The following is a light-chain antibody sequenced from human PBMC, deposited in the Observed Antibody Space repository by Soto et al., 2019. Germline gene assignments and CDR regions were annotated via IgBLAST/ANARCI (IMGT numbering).Light chain of an antibody. CDR1: QSIVTY. V-gene: IGKV1-39*01. CDR2: AAS. CDR3: QQSYSTPPWT. J-gene: IGKJ1*01. Sequence: DIQMTQSPSSLSASVGDRVTITCRASQSIVTYLNWYLQKPGKAPKLLIYAASNLQGGVPSRFSGSGSGTDLTLTISSLQPEDFATYFCQQSYSTPPWTFGQGTKVDI.